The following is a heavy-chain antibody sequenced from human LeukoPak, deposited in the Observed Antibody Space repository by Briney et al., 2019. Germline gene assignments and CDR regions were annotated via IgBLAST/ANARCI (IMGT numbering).Heavy chain of an antibody. V-gene: IGHV4-34*01. Sequence: SETLSLTCAVYGGSFSGYYWSWIRQPPGKGLEWIGEINHSGSTNCNPSLKSRVTISVDTSKNQFSLKLSSVTAADTAVYYCARGETEKGNYYYYYMDVWGKGTTVTVSS. J-gene: IGHJ6*03. CDR3: ARGETEKGNYYYYYMDV. CDR1: GGSFSGYY. CDR2: INHSGST.